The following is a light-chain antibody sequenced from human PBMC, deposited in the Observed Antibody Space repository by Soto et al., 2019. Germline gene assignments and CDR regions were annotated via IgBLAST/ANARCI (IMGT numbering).Light chain of an antibody. V-gene: IGKV3-20*01. Sequence: EIVLTQSPGTLSLSPGERATLSCRASQSVSSTYLAWYQQKPGQAPRLLIYGASSRAAGIPDRVSGSGSGTDFTLTISRLEPEDSAVYYCQQYGGSPPVTFGGGTKVEIK. CDR1: QSVSSTY. CDR3: QQYGGSPPVT. J-gene: IGKJ4*01. CDR2: GAS.